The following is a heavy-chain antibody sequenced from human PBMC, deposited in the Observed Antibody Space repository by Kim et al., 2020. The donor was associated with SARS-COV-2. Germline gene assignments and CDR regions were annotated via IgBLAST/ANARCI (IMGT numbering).Heavy chain of an antibody. V-gene: IGHV4-39*01. D-gene: IGHD5-18*01. J-gene: IGHJ4*02. CDR3: ARSDTAILLDY. Sequence: SETLSLTCTVSGGSISSSSYYWGWIRQPPGKGLEWIGSIYYSGSTYHNPSLKSRVTISVDTSKNQFSLKLSSVTAADTAVYYCARSDTAILLDYWGQGTL. CDR1: GGSISSSSYY. CDR2: IYYSGST.